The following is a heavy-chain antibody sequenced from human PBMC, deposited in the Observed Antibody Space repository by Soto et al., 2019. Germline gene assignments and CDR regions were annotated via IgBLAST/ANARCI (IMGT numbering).Heavy chain of an antibody. J-gene: IGHJ3*02. V-gene: IGHV3-30*18. CDR3: AKFGIADVFDI. CDR2: ISYDGSNK. CDR1: GFTFSIYG. Sequence: QVQLVESGGGVVQPGRSLRLSCAASGFTFSIYGMNWVRQAPGKGLEWVAVISYDGSNKYYGDSVKGRFTISRDNSKNSLHLQMNSLRAEDTAVYYCAKFGIADVFDIWDQGTMVTVSS. D-gene: IGHD6-13*01.